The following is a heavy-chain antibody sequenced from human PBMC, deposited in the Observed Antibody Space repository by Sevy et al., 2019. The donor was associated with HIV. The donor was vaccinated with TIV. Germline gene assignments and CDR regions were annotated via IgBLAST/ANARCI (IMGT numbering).Heavy chain of an antibody. Sequence: GGSLRLSCAASGFTFDDYAMHWVRQAPGKGLEWVSGISWNSGSIGYADSVKGRFTISRDNAKNSLYLQMNSLRAEDTALYYCAKVGGPLLYSSGSRWGAFDIWGQGTMVTVSS. CDR3: AKVGGPLLYSSGSRWGAFDI. V-gene: IGHV3-9*01. J-gene: IGHJ3*02. D-gene: IGHD6-19*01. CDR1: GFTFDDYA. CDR2: ISWNSGSI.